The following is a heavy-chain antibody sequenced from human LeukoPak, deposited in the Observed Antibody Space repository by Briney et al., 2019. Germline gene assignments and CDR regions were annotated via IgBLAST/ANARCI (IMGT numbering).Heavy chain of an antibody. Sequence: GASLRLSCAASGFTYSNYAMSWVRQGPGKGLECVSAISGSGGRTYYAASVKGRFTISRDNSKNTLHLQLNSLRAEDTALYYCAKDLPGDPDDQYYGMDVWGQGTTVTVSS. J-gene: IGHJ6*02. CDR3: AKDLPGDPDDQYYGMDV. CDR1: GFTYSNYA. CDR2: ISGSGGRT. D-gene: IGHD4-17*01. V-gene: IGHV3-23*01.